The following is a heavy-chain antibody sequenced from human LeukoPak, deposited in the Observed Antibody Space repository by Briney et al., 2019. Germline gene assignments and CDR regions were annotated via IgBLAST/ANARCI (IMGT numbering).Heavy chain of an antibody. CDR3: ARMFYYGSGSYYGNVFDP. Sequence: ASVKVSCKTSGYTFSDYYMNWVRQAPGQGLEWMGWINPHSGGTEYAQKFRGRVSMTRDTSISTVYMELSRLRSDDTAVYYCARMFYYGSGSYYGNVFDPWGQGTLVTVST. CDR1: GYTFSDYY. J-gene: IGHJ5*02. CDR2: INPHSGGT. V-gene: IGHV1-2*02. D-gene: IGHD3-10*01.